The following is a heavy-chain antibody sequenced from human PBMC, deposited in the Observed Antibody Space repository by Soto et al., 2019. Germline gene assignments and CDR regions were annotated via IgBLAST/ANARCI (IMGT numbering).Heavy chain of an antibody. Sequence: SETLSLTCAFYVGSFIGYYWSWIRQPPGKGLEWIGEINHSGSTNYNPSLKSRVTISVDTSKNQFSLKLSSVTAADTAVYYCARGRYGTAMVYWGQGTLVTVSS. CDR1: VGSFIGYY. CDR2: INHSGST. D-gene: IGHD5-18*01. J-gene: IGHJ4*02. V-gene: IGHV4-34*01. CDR3: ARGRYGTAMVY.